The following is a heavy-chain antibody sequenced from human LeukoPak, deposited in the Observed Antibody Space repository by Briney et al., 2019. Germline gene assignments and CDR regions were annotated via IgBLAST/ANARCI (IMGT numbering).Heavy chain of an antibody. CDR1: GFTFSSYS. V-gene: IGHV3-21*01. Sequence: GESLRLSCAASGFTFSSYSMNWVRQAPGKGLEWVSSISSGSSYIYYADSVKGRFTISRDNAKNSLYLQMDSLRAEDTAVYCCARDPRPFGCTSADCPRYYFDFWGQGTLVTVSS. D-gene: IGHD2-8*02. CDR2: ISSGSSYI. J-gene: IGHJ4*02. CDR3: ARDPRPFGCTSADCPRYYFDF.